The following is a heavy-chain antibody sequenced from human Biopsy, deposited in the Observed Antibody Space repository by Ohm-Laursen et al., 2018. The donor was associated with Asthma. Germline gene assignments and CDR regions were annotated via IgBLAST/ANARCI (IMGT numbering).Heavy chain of an antibody. V-gene: IGHV4-30-4*01. D-gene: IGHD4-17*01. Sequence: SQTLSLTCAVGGAYIGSRDHHWSWIRQSPGTGLEWIGFVFWSGTTHCNRSLERRLSISIDTTRNEFSMPLRSVTAADTAVYFCARVASYGDLYFGIDVWGPGTTVSVS. CDR2: VFWSGTT. CDR1: GAYIGSRDHH. CDR3: ARVASYGDLYFGIDV. J-gene: IGHJ6*02.